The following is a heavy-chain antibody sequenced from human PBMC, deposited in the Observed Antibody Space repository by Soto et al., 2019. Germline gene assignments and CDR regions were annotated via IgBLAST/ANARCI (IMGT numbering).Heavy chain of an antibody. CDR2: ISKEGTFK. CDR1: GFSFSDSN. CDR3: VKSSLPGNYERNFDS. D-gene: IGHD4-4*01. J-gene: IGHJ4*02. Sequence: QVQLVESGGGVVQPGGSLRLSCAASGFSFSDSNMHWVRKAPGKGLQWVARISKEGTFKYYADSVKGRFTISRDNSEKILYLQINSLSAEDTAVYFCVKSSLPGNYERNFDSWGQGILVTVSS. V-gene: IGHV3-30*18.